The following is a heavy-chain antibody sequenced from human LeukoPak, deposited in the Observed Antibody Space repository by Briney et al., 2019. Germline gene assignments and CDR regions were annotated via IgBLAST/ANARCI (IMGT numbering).Heavy chain of an antibody. D-gene: IGHD3-22*01. V-gene: IGHV4-4*07. Sequence: SETLSLTCTVSGASISSFYWSWIRQPAGKGLEWIGRIYTSGSTNYNPSLKSRITMSVDTSKNLFSLKLSSVTAADTAVYYCASEYYYDTSGYYSLAFWGQGTLVTVSS. CDR2: IYTSGST. CDR1: GASISSFY. CDR3: ASEYYYDTSGYYSLAF. J-gene: IGHJ4*02.